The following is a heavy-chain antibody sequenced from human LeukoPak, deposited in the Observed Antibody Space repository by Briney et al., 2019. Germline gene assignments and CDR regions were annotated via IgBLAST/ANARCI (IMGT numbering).Heavy chain of an antibody. J-gene: IGHJ4*02. Sequence: PSETLSLTCTVSGGSISSYYWSWIRQPPGKGLELIGYIYYSGSTNYNPSLKSRVTISVDTSKNQFSLKLSSVAAADTAVYYCARVSSGVYFDYWGQGTPLYVSS. CDR1: GGSISSYY. CDR3: ARVSSGVYFDY. V-gene: IGHV4-59*01. D-gene: IGHD2-15*01. CDR2: IYYSGST.